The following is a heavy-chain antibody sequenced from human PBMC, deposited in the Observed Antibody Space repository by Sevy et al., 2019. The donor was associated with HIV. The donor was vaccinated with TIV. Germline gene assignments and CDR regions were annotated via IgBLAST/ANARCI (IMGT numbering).Heavy chain of an antibody. Sequence: SETLSLTCTVSGGSISSYYWSWIRQPAGKGLEWIGRIYTSGSTNYNPSLKSRVTMSVDTSKNQFSLKLSSVTAADTAVYYCARESAAGNLTQSAEYFQHWGQGTLVTVS. V-gene: IGHV4-4*07. D-gene: IGHD6-13*01. CDR3: ARESAAGNLTQSAEYFQH. CDR1: GGSISSYY. J-gene: IGHJ1*01. CDR2: IYTSGST.